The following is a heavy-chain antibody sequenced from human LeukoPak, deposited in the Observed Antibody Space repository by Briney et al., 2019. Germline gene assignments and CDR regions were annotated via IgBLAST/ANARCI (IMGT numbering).Heavy chain of an antibody. CDR2: ISSSSSYI. J-gene: IGHJ5*02. D-gene: IGHD3-3*01. CDR3: ARDGEDFWSGYWFDP. V-gene: IGHV3-21*01. CDR1: GFTFSSYS. Sequence: GGSLRLSCAASGFTFSSYSMNRVRQAPGKGLEWVSSISSSSSYIYYADSVKGRFTISRDNAKNSLYLQMNSLRAEDTAVYYCARDGEDFWSGYWFDPWGQGTLVTVSS.